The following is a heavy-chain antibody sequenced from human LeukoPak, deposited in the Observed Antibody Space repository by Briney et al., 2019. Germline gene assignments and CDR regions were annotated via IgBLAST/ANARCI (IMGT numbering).Heavy chain of an antibody. D-gene: IGHD3-22*01. CDR2: IYSDNT. CDR3: AKDTPDSSAYYLEN. J-gene: IGHJ4*02. V-gene: IGHV3-66*03. CDR1: GFTVSSNS. Sequence: PGGSLRLSCTVSGFTVSSNSMSWVRQAPGKGLEWVSFIYSDNTHYSDSVKGRFTISRDNSKNTLYLQMNSLRAEDTAVYYCAKDTPDSSAYYLENWGQGTLVTVSS.